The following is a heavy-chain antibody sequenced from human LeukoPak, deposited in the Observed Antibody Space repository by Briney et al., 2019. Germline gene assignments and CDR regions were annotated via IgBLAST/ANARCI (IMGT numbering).Heavy chain of an antibody. CDR2: INHSGST. CDR3: ARGAAYRQKYCSGGSCYPYYFDY. CDR1: GGSFSGYY. D-gene: IGHD2-15*01. Sequence: PSETLSLTCAAYGGSFSGYYWSWIRQPPGKGLEWIGEINHSGSTNYNPSLKSRVTISVDTSKNQFSLKLSSVTAADTAVYYCARGAAYRQKYCSGGSCYPYYFDYWGQGTLVTVSS. J-gene: IGHJ4*02. V-gene: IGHV4-34*01.